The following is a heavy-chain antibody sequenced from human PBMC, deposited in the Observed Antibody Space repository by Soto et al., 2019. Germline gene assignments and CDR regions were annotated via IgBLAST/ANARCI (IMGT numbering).Heavy chain of an antibody. J-gene: IGHJ6*03. CDR1: GFTFSSYW. Sequence: PGGSLRLSCAASGFTFSSYWMHWVRQAPGKGLVWVSRISSDGSSTTYADSVKGRFTISRDNAKNTLYLQMNSLRGEDTAVYYCAKANPYYYMDVWGKGTTVTVSS. CDR3: AKANPYYYMDV. CDR2: ISSDGSST. V-gene: IGHV3-74*01.